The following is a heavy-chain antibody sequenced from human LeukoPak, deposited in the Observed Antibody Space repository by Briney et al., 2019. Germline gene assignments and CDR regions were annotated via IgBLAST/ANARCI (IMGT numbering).Heavy chain of an antibody. D-gene: IGHD5-12*01. J-gene: IGHJ4*02. V-gene: IGHV4-59*08. Sequence: SETLSHTCTVSGGSISPYYWSWIRQPPGKGLEWIGYIYSSGSANYNPSLKSRVTISVDTSKNQFSLKLSSVTAADTAVYYCARMGGYSGYATHWGQGTLVPSPQ. CDR3: ARMGGYSGYATH. CDR2: IYSSGSA. CDR1: GGSISPYY.